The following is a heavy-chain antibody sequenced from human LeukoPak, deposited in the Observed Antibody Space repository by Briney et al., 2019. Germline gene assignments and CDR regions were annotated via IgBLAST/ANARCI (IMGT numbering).Heavy chain of an antibody. Sequence: PSETLSLTCTVPGGSINSTDYYWSWVRQPAGKGPEWIGRIYSTGITKYNPSLKSRVIISVDTSKNQFTLKLNSVTAADTAVYYCARDSFAGGYYYYLDVWGKGTTVTVSS. V-gene: IGHV4-61*02. CDR2: IYSTGIT. CDR3: ARDSFAGGYYYYLDV. D-gene: IGHD3-10*01. CDR1: GGSINSTDYY. J-gene: IGHJ6*03.